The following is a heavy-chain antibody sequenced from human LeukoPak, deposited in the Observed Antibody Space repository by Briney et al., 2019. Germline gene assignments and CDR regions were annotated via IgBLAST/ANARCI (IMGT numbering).Heavy chain of an antibody. V-gene: IGHV3-48*01. D-gene: IGHD3-3*01. J-gene: IGHJ4*02. CDR2: ISSSSTI. CDR1: EFTFSSHS. CDR3: ARGQGYFWSGYLGY. Sequence: GGSLRLSCAASEFTFSSHSMNWVRQAPGKGLEWVSYISSSSTIYYADSVKVRFTISRDNAKNSLYLQMNSLRAEDTAVYYCARGQGYFWSGYLGYWGQGTLVTVSS.